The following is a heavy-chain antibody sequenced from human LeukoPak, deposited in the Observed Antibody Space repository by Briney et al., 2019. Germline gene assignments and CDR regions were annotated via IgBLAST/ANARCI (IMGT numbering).Heavy chain of an antibody. Sequence: PGGSLRLSCAASGFTFGSFAMSWVRQAPGKGLEWVSSISTTVGNTYYADSVKGRFTISRDNSNNTLYLQMNSLTAEDTAVYYCTKRAEFGGFDPWGQGTLVTVSS. D-gene: IGHD3-10*01. CDR2: ISTTVGNT. V-gene: IGHV3-23*01. CDR1: GFTFGSFA. J-gene: IGHJ5*02. CDR3: TKRAEFGGFDP.